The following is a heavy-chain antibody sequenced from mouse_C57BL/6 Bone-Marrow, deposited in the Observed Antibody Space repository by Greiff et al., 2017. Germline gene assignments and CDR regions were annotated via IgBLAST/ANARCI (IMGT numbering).Heavy chain of an antibody. V-gene: IGHV5-9-1*02. J-gene: IGHJ3*01. CDR2: ISSGGDYI. D-gene: IGHD1-1*01. CDR3: TRERDYGSSSAWFAY. Sequence: EVQLVESGEGLVKPGGSLKLSCAASGFTFSSYAMSWVRQTPEKRLEWVAYISSGGDYIYYADTVKGRFTISRDNARNTLYLQMSSLKSEDTAMYYCTRERDYGSSSAWFAYWGQGTLVTVSA. CDR1: GFTFSSYA.